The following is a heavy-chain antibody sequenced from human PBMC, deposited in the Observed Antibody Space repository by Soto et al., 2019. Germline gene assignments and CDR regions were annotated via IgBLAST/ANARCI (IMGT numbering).Heavy chain of an antibody. CDR3: ARARATPIDFDY. CDR1: GFTFSSYA. Sequence: QVQLVESGGGVVQPGRSLRLSCAASGFTFSSYAMHWVRQAPGKGLEWVAVISYDGSNKYYADSVKGRFTISRDNSKNTLYLQMNSLRAEDTAVYYCARARATPIDFDYWGQGTLVTVSS. V-gene: IGHV3-30-3*01. CDR2: ISYDGSNK. J-gene: IGHJ4*02. D-gene: IGHD1-26*01.